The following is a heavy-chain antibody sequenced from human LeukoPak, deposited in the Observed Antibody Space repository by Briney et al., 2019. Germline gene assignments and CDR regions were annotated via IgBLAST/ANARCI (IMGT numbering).Heavy chain of an antibody. Sequence: GASVTVSCKASGGTFSSYAISWVRQAPGQGLEWMGGIIPIFGTANYAQKLQGRVTMTTDTSTSTAYMELRSLRSDDTAVYYCARDPRYCSSTSCLLPAYFDYWGQGTLVTVSS. V-gene: IGHV1-69*05. CDR1: GGTFSSYA. J-gene: IGHJ4*02. CDR2: IIPIFGTA. D-gene: IGHD2-2*01. CDR3: ARDPRYCSSTSCLLPAYFDY.